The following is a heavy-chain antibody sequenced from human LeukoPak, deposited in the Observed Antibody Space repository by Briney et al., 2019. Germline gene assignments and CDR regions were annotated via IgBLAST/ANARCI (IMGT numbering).Heavy chain of an antibody. D-gene: IGHD4-23*01. CDR1: DDSVTSSLYY. CDR3: ARGGWEHYFDY. CDR2: MSYGGNT. V-gene: IGHV4-39*07. J-gene: IGHJ4*02. Sequence: SETLSLTCAVSDDSVTSSLYYGVWIRQPPGTGLEWIGSMSYGGNTLYKSALKSRLTISIDTSKNLFSLRLISVTAADTAIYYCARGGWEHYFDYWGQGSLVTVSS.